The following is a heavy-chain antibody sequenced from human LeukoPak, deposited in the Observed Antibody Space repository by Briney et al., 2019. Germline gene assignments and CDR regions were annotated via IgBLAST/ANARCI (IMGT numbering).Heavy chain of an antibody. CDR3: AKDRTTVVTPALHPPPH. V-gene: IGHV3-30*18. CDR1: GFTFSSYG. CDR2: ISYDGSNK. Sequence: GRSLRLSCAASGFTFSSYGMHWVRQAPGKGLEWVAVISYDGSNKYYADSVKGRFTISRDNSKNTLYLQMNSLRAEDTAVYYCAKDRTTVVTPALHPPPHWGQGTLVTVSS. D-gene: IGHD4-23*01. J-gene: IGHJ4*02.